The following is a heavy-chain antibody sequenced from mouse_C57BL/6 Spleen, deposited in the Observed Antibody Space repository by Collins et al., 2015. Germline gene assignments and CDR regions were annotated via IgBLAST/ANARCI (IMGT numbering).Heavy chain of an antibody. CDR2: IDPSDSYT. CDR3: ASNYDY. CDR1: GYXFTSYW. V-gene: IGHV1-50*01. Sequence: VQLQQPGAELVKPGASVKLSCKASGYXFTSYWMQWVKQRPGQGLEWIGEIDPSDSYTNYNQKFKGKATLTVDTSSSTAYMQLSSLTSEDSAVYYCASNYDYWGQGTTLTVSS. J-gene: IGHJ2*01. D-gene: IGHD2-1*01.